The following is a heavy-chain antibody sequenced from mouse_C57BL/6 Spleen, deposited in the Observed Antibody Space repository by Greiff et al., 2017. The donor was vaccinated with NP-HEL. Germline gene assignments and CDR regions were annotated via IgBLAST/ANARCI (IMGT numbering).Heavy chain of an antibody. V-gene: IGHV5-12*01. CDR2: ISNGGGST. D-gene: IGHD4-1*01. CDR3: ARQLGRDYYAMDY. CDR1: GFTFSDYY. Sequence: DVQLVESGGGLAQPGGSLKLSCAASGFTFSDYYMYWVRQTPEKRLEWVAYISNGGGSTYYPDTVKGRFTISRDNAKNTLYLQMSRLKSEDTAMYYCARQLGRDYYAMDYWGQGTSVTVSS. J-gene: IGHJ4*01.